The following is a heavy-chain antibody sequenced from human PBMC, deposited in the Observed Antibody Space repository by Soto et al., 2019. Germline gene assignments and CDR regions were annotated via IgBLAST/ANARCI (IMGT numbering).Heavy chain of an antibody. CDR3: ARGYGRNFAY. V-gene: IGHV4-34*01. Sequence: QVQLQQWGAGLLKPSETLSLTCAVYGGSFSGYYWSWIRQPPGKGLEWIGEVNHSGSTNYNPSLXSGVXIXVDTSKNQFSLKLSSVTAADTAVYYCARGYGRNFAYWGQGTLVTVSS. D-gene: IGHD3-10*01. J-gene: IGHJ4*02. CDR1: GGSFSGYY. CDR2: VNHSGST.